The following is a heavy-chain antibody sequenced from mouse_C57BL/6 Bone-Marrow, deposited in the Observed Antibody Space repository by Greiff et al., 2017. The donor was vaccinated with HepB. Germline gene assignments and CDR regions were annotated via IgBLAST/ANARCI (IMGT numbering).Heavy chain of an antibody. CDR1: GFTFSSYA. Sequence: VQLQESGGGLVKPGGSLKLSCAASGFTFSSYAMSWVRQTPEKRQEWVATISDGGSYTYYPDNVKGRFTISRDNAKNNLYLQMSHLKSEDTAMYYCARAPYYYGSSSFGYWGQGTTLTVSS. J-gene: IGHJ2*01. V-gene: IGHV5-4*01. D-gene: IGHD1-1*01. CDR3: ARAPYYYGSSSFGY. CDR2: ISDGGSYT.